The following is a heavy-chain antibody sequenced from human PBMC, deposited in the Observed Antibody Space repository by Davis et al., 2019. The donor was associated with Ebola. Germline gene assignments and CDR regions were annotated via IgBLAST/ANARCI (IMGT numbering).Heavy chain of an antibody. D-gene: IGHD3-16*01. Sequence: SVKVSCKASGGTFSSYAISWVRQAPGQGLEWMGEIIPIFGTANYAQKFQGRVTITADESTSTAYMELSSLGSEETAVYYCARGPTDPSGGWGQGTLVTVSS. J-gene: IGHJ4*02. CDR2: IIPIFGTA. V-gene: IGHV1-69*13. CDR1: GGTFSSYA. CDR3: ARGPTDPSGG.